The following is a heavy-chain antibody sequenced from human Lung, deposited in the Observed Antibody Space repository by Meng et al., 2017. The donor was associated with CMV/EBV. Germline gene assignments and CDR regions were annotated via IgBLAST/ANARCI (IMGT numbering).Heavy chain of an antibody. CDR1: GYNFTNYG. V-gene: IGHV1-18*01. Sequence: QVQLVEAGGEVKKAGALVKCSCKASGYNFTNYGSTWVRQAPGQGLEWMGWISAYNGNTNYAQTLQGRLTMTTDTSTSTAYMELRSLRSDDTAVYYCARVEVGITSGDYWGQGTLVTVSS. J-gene: IGHJ4*02. CDR2: ISAYNGNT. CDR3: ARVEVGITSGDY. D-gene: IGHD1-26*01.